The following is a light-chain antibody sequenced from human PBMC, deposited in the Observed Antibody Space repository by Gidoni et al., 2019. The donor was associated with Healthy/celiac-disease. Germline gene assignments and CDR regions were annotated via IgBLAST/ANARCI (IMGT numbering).Light chain of an antibody. Sequence: DLHITPSPSSLSVSVGDSVTLTCRASHSISSYLKWYQQKPGKAPKLLIYAASSLQSGVPSRFSGRGSGTDFTLTIRRRKPEDCETYYGKQSYSTPMYTCXQXTKLEIK. V-gene: IGKV1-39*01. CDR3: KQSYSTPMYT. J-gene: IGKJ2*01. CDR2: AAS. CDR1: HSISSY.